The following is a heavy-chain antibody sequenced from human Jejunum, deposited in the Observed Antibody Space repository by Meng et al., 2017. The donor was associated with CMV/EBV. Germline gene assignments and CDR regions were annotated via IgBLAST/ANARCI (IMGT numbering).Heavy chain of an antibody. CDR2: VSVDAVTT. D-gene: IGHD4-17*01. CDR3: AKDSAPYYGDFDY. Sequence: VQLLESGGGLVQPGGSLRLFCAASGFTFNNYAVAWVRRAPGKGPEWVSIVSVDAVTTFYADSVRGRFTISRDNSKNTLYLQMNSLRAEDTAVYYCAKDSAPYYGDFDYWGQGTLVTVSS. V-gene: IGHV3-23*01. CDR1: GFTFNNYA. J-gene: IGHJ4*02.